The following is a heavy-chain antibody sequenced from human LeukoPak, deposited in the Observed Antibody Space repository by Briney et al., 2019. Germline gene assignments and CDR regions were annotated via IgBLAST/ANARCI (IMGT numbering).Heavy chain of an antibody. CDR1: GYTFTVYY. CDR2: INPNSGGT. J-gene: IGHJ3*02. CDR3: ARDVGVVAADAFDI. V-gene: IGHV1-2*04. Sequence: ASVKVSFKASGYTFTVYYMHWVRQAPGQGLEWMGWINPNSGGTNYAQKFQGWVTMTRDTSISTAYMERSRLRSDDTAVYYCARDVGVVAADAFDICGQGAMVTVSS. D-gene: IGHD2-15*01.